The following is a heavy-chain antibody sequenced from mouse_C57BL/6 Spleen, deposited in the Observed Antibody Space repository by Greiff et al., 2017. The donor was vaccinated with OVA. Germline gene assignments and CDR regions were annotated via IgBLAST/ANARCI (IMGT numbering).Heavy chain of an antibody. Sequence: VQLQQSGPELVKPGASVKISCKASGYTFTDYYMNWVKQSHGKSLEWIGDINPNNGGTSYNQKFKGKATLTVDKSSSTAYMELRSLTSEDSAVYYCASYYYGRDYWGQGTTLTVSS. CDR1: GYTFTDYY. D-gene: IGHD1-1*01. CDR2: INPNNGGT. CDR3: ASYYYGRDY. V-gene: IGHV1-26*01. J-gene: IGHJ2*01.